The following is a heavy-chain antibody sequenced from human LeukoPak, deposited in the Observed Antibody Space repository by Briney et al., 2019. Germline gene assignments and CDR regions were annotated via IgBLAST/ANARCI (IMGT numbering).Heavy chain of an antibody. J-gene: IGHJ6*02. CDR3: ARVSGFYYYGSGTANYYYYGMDV. CDR2: INHSGST. CDR1: GGSFSGYY. Sequence: PSETLSLTCAVYGGSFSGYYWSCIRQPPGKGLEWIGEINHSGSTNYNPSLKSRVTISVDTSKNQFSLKLSSVTAADTAVYYCARVSGFYYYGSGTANYYYYGMDVWGQGTTVTVSS. D-gene: IGHD3-10*01. V-gene: IGHV4-34*01.